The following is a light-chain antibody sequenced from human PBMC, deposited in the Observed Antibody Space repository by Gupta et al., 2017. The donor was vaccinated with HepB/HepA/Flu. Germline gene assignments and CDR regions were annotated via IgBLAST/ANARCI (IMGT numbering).Light chain of an antibody. CDR3: QQHNNRPLT. CDR1: QSVRSN. CDR2: GSS. Sequence: EIVMTQSPATLSVSPGERATHHCRASQSVRSNLAWYPQKPGKAPRLLIYGSSPRATGISARFSGSWSGTDFTLTISSLQSEDSALYYCQQHNNRPLTFGGGTKVEI. V-gene: IGKV3-15*01. J-gene: IGKJ4*01.